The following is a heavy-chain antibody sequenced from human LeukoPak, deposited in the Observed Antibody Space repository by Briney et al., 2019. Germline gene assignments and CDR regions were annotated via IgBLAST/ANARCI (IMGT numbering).Heavy chain of an antibody. V-gene: IGHV4-34*01. J-gene: IGHJ4*02. CDR2: INHSGST. Sequence: PSETLSLTCAVYGGSFSGYYWSWIRQPPGKGLEWIGEINHSGSTNYNPSLKSRVTISVDTSKNQFSLKLSSVTAADTAVYYCARRLRWLHPFDYWGQGTLVTVSS. D-gene: IGHD5-24*01. CDR3: ARRLRWLHPFDY. CDR1: GGSFSGYY.